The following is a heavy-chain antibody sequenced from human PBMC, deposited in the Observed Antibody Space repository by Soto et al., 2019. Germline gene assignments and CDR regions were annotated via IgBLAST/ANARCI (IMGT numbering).Heavy chain of an antibody. J-gene: IGHJ5*02. CDR1: AGSISRSNCY. CDR3: ARQPYDSSGYYYGA. V-gene: IGHV4-39*01. D-gene: IGHD3-22*01. Sequence: QLQLQESGPGLVKPSETLSLTCTVSAGSISRSNCYWGWIRQPPGKGLEWIGSMYSSGNTYYNPSLKCRVTIAVDTSKNQFSLKLTSVTAADTAVYYFARQPYDSSGYYYGAWGQATLVTVSS. CDR2: MYSSGNT.